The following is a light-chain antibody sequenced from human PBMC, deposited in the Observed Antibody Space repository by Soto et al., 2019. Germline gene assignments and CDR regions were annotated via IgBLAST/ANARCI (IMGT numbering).Light chain of an antibody. CDR1: QSITNF. CDR2: GAS. Sequence: DIQMTQSPSSLSAFVGDRVTITCRASQSITNFLNWYQQEPGKAPKLLIFGASSLQGGVPSRFSGTGSWTDFTLTISSLRPEDFAMYYYQQSYGNPWTFGQGTRVEIK. J-gene: IGKJ1*01. CDR3: QQSYGNPWT. V-gene: IGKV1-39*01.